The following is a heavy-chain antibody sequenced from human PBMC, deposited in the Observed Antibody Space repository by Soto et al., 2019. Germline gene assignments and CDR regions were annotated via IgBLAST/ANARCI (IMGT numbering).Heavy chain of an antibody. V-gene: IGHV4-31*11. CDR3: ARGTYFHDSGGYPRCYFDN. CDR2: IYHSGTT. Sequence: TLVPISAFAGFAIPCGISYWTESRHYPGKGLEWIGYIYHSGTTYYNPSLKSRVAISVDTSKNQFSLKLSSVSAADTAIYYCARGTYFHDSGGYPRCYFDNWGQG. CDR1: GFAIPCGISY. D-gene: IGHD3-22*01. J-gene: IGHJ4*02.